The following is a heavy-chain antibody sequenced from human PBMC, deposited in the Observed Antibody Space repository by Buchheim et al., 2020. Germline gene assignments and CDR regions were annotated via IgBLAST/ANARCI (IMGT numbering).Heavy chain of an antibody. J-gene: IGHJ6*02. D-gene: IGHD2-2*01. CDR2: IRYDGSNK. CDR3: AKTHDCSSTSCYGDYYYYGMDV. V-gene: IGHV3-30*02. Sequence: QVQLVESGGGVVQPGRSLRLSCAASGFTFSSYGMHWVRQAPGKGLEWVAFIRYDGSNKYYADSVKGRFTISRDNSKNTLYLQMNSLRAEDTAVYYCAKTHDCSSTSCYGDYYYYGMDVWGQGT. CDR1: GFTFSSYG.